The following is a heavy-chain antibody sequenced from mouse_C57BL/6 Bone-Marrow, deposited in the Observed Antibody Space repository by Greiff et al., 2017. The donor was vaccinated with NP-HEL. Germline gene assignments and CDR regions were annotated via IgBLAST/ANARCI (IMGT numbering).Heavy chain of an antibody. CDR1: GFTFSSYT. D-gene: IGHD2-3*01. J-gene: IGHJ4*01. CDR2: ISGGGGNT. Sequence: EVKLVESGGGLVKPGGSLKLSCAASGFTFSSYTMSWVRQTPEKRLEWVATISGGGGNTYYPDSVKGRFTISRDNAKNTLYLQMSSLRSEDTALYYWARYDGYYPHYYAMDYWGQGTSVTVSS. V-gene: IGHV5-9*01. CDR3: ARYDGYYPHYYAMDY.